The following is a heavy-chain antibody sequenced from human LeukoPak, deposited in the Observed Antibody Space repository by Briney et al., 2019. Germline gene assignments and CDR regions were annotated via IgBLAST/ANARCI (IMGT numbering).Heavy chain of an antibody. J-gene: IGHJ6*02. CDR3: ARGPSYCGSTSCYTPPYYYGMDV. V-gene: IGHV1-69*13. D-gene: IGHD2-2*02. CDR1: GGTFSSYA. Sequence: GASVKVSCKASGGTFSSYAISWVRQAPGQGLEWMGGIIPIFGTANNAQKFQGRVTITADESTSTAYMELSSLRSEDTAVYYCARGPSYCGSTSCYTPPYYYGMDVWGQGTTVTVSS. CDR2: IIPIFGTA.